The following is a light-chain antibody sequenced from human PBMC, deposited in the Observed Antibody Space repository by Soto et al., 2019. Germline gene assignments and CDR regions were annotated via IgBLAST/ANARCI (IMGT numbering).Light chain of an antibody. J-gene: IGKJ4*01. CDR3: QQYGSATST. CDR2: AAS. Sequence: AVTQSPFTLSLSPGERSALSCRTSQRFXNPYVAWYQQKPGQAPRVPTDAASSRERGGPDRLSGSGSGTDFTLTISRLEPEDFLWDYSQQYGSATSTFGGGTKVDIK. V-gene: IGKV3-20*01. CDR1: QRFXNPY.